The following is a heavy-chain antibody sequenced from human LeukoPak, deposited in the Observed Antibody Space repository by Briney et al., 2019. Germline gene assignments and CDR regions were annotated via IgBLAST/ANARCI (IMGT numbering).Heavy chain of an antibody. J-gene: IGHJ4*02. CDR1: GFTFSVHA. CDR2: ISGSGGGT. CDR3: ATDRGWRTSGYYLYYFEY. V-gene: IGHV3-23*01. Sequence: GSLRLSCAASGFTFSVHAMSWVRQAPGKGLEWVSGISGSGGGTNYADSVKGRFTVSRDNSKNTLYLQMNSLRAEDTAVYYCATDRGWRTSGYYLYYFEYWGQGTLVTFSS. D-gene: IGHD3-3*01.